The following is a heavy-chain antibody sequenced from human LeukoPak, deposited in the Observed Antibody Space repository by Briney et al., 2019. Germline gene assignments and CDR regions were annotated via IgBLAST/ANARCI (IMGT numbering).Heavy chain of an antibody. Sequence: PGGSLRLSCAASGFTFSTYWMSWVRQAPGKGLEWMANIKEDGSQKYYVDSVKGRFTISRDNAKNSVFLQMNSLRVEDTALYYCVVGGAFDIWGQGTMVTVSS. CDR3: VVGGAFDI. CDR2: IKEDGSQK. J-gene: IGHJ3*02. V-gene: IGHV3-7*01. CDR1: GFTFSTYW. D-gene: IGHD2-2*01.